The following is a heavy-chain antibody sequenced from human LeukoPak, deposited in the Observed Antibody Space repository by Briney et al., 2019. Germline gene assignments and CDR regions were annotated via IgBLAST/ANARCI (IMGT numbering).Heavy chain of an antibody. D-gene: IGHD5-24*01. CDR3: ARAGSWLPGDY. V-gene: IGHV3-30*04. CDR1: GFIFRRYP. J-gene: IGHJ4*02. CDR2: ISYDGSNK. Sequence: GGALRLSCVATGFIFRRYPMHGVGPAACRGRAGVAVISYDGSNKYYADSVKGRFTISRDNSKNTLYLQMNSLRAEDTAVYYCARAGSWLPGDYGGQGTLVSVSS.